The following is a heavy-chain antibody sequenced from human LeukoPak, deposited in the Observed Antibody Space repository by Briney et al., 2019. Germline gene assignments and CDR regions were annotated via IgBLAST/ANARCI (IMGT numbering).Heavy chain of an antibody. CDR3: AREGSAYRDAFDI. Sequence: TGGSLRLSCAASGFTFDSYSMNWVRQAPGKGLEWAAYISSSGSAIHYSDSVRGRFTISRDNAKNSLYLQMSSLGAEDTAVYYCAREGSAYRDAFDIWGQGTMVTVSS. CDR1: GFTFDSYS. J-gene: IGHJ3*02. CDR2: ISSSGSAI. D-gene: IGHD3-22*01. V-gene: IGHV3-48*04.